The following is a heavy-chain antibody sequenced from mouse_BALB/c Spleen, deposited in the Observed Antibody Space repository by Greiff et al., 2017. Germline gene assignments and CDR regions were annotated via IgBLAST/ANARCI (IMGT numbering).Heavy chain of an antibody. V-gene: IGHV5-6-4*01. Sequence: EVHLVESGGGLVKPGGSLKLSCAASGFTFSSYTMSWVRQTPEKRLEWVATISSGGSYTYYPDSVKGRFTISRDNAKNTLYLQMSSLKSEDTAMYYCTRVEIYGNCVDYWGQGTTLTVSS. CDR1: GFTFSSYT. CDR3: TRVEIYGNCVDY. J-gene: IGHJ2*01. CDR2: ISSGGSYT. D-gene: IGHD2-1*01.